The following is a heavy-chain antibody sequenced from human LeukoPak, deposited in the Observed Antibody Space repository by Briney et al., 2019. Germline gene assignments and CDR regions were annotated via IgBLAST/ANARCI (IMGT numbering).Heavy chain of an antibody. J-gene: IGHJ4*02. CDR3: ARGYCSSTSCYSPFDY. Sequence: GASVKVSCKASGCPFTNYAYHWVRQAPGQRLEWMGWINAGNGNTKYSQKFQGRVTITRDTSASTAYMELSSLRSEDTAVYYCARGYCSSTSCYSPFDYWGQGTLVTVSS. V-gene: IGHV1-3*01. CDR1: GCPFTNYA. CDR2: INAGNGNT. D-gene: IGHD2-2*01.